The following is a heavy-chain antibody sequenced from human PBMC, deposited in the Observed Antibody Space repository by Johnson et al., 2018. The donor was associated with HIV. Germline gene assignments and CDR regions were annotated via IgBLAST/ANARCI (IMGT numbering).Heavy chain of an antibody. J-gene: IGHJ3*02. V-gene: IGHV3-48*04. CDR1: GFTLSNFG. Sequence: VQLVESGGGLVQPGGSLRLSCAASGFTLSNFGMHWVRQAPGKGLEWVSYISSDGTTIYDADSVKGRFTISRDNAKNSLYLQMNSLRAEDTAVEYCAREESSGYYHGGRGAFDIWGQGTMVTVSS. CDR2: ISSDGTTI. CDR3: AREESSGYYHGGRGAFDI. D-gene: IGHD3-22*01.